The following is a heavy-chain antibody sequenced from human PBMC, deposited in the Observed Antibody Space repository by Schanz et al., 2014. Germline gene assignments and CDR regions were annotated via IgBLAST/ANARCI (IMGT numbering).Heavy chain of an antibody. D-gene: IGHD7-27*01. Sequence: QVQLVESGGGLVKPGGSLRLSCAASGFTFSDYCMVWIRQAPGKGLEWVAIISLDGSNQYYADSVKGRFTISRDNAKNSLYLEMTSLRGEDTAVYYCARENLNWEAFDIWGQGTVVTVSS. J-gene: IGHJ3*02. CDR2: ISLDGSNQ. CDR3: ARENLNWEAFDI. V-gene: IGHV3-30*03. CDR1: GFTFSDYC.